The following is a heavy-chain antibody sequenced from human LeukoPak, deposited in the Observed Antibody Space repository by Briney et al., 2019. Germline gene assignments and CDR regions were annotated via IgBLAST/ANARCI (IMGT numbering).Heavy chain of an antibody. D-gene: IGHD3-9*01. CDR1: GFTFSSYS. CDR2: ISSSSSYI. CDR3: SGRGDILTGYPVDY. J-gene: IGHJ4*02. V-gene: IGHV3-21*01. Sequence: PGGFLRLSCAASGFTFSSYSMNWVRQAPGKGLEWVSSISSSSSYIYYADSVKGRFTISTDNSKNSLYLKMISLRAEDTAVYYCSGRGDILTGYPVDYWGQGTLVTVSS.